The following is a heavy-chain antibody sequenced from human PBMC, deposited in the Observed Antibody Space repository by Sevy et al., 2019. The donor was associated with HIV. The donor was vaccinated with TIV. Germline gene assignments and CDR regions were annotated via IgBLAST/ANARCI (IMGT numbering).Heavy chain of an antibody. J-gene: IGHJ4*02. CDR1: GGSISSYY. Sequence: SETLSLTCTVSGGSISSYYWSWIRQPPGKGLEWIGYIYYSGSTNYNPSLKSRVTISVDTSKNQFSLRLSSVTAADTAVYYCARSLERYSSSSTHFDYWGQGTLVTVSS. V-gene: IGHV4-59*13. CDR3: ARSLERYSSSSTHFDY. D-gene: IGHD6-6*01. CDR2: IYYSGST.